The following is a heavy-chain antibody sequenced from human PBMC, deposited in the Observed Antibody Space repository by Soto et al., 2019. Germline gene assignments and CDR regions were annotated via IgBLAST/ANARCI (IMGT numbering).Heavy chain of an antibody. Sequence: PSESLSLTCTVSGGCISSGGYYWSWIRQHPGKGLEWIGYIYYSGSTYYNPSLKSRVTISVDMSKNQFSLKLSSVTAADTAIYYCARTGYGDYDFGYWGQGALVTVSS. CDR1: GGCISSGGYY. CDR2: IYYSGST. V-gene: IGHV4-31*03. D-gene: IGHD4-17*01. J-gene: IGHJ4*02. CDR3: ARTGYGDYDFGY.